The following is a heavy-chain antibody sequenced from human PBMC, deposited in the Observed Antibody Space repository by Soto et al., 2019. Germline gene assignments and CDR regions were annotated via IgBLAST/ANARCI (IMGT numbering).Heavy chain of an antibody. CDR1: GYTFSSDG. Sequence: QVQLVQSGAEVRKPGASVRVSCKASGYTFSSDGIVWVRKAPGQGLEWMGWISGNNGDTNYAQKLKGRVTMTTDTSTNTAYMELRSLTSDDTAVYYCARVFKQWLPPDYWGQGTLVTVSS. V-gene: IGHV1-18*01. CDR3: ARVFKQWLPPDY. D-gene: IGHD6-19*01. CDR2: ISGNNGDT. J-gene: IGHJ4*02.